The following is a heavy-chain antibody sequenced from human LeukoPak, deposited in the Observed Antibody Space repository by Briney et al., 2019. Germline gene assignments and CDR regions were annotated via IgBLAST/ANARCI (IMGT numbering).Heavy chain of an antibody. CDR3: ARSGGYGALIDY. Sequence: SETLSLTCTVSGGSISSGGYYWSWLRQHPGKGLEWIGYIYYSGSTYYNPSLKSRVTISVDTSKNQFSLKLSSVTAADTAVYYCARSGGYGALIDYWGQGTLVTVSS. D-gene: IGHD3-16*01. CDR2: IYYSGST. J-gene: IGHJ4*02. V-gene: IGHV4-31*03. CDR1: GGSISSGGYY.